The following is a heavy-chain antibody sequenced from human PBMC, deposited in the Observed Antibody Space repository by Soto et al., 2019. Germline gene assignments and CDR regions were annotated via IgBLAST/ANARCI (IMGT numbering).Heavy chain of an antibody. CDR3: AVLGVVAATHWFDP. CDR1: GFTFSSYS. J-gene: IGHJ5*02. D-gene: IGHD2-15*01. V-gene: IGHV3-21*01. CDR2: ISSSSTYI. Sequence: XGSLIVNCASSGFTFSSYSMNLVLQAPGKGLEWVSSISSSSTYIYYADSVKGRFTISRDNAKNSLYLQMNSLRAEDTALYYCAVLGVVAATHWFDPWGQGALVTVSS.